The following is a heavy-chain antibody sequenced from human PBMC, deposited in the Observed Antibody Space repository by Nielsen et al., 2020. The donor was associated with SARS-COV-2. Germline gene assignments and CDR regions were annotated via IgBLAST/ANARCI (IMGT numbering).Heavy chain of an antibody. CDR1: GYSFTSYW. V-gene: IGHV5-10-1*01. Sequence: ISCKGSGYSFTSYWISWVRQMPGKGLEWMGRIDPSDSYTNYSPSFQGHVTISADKSISTAYLQWSTLKASDTAMYYCARRASPRGWYVEGDYYYYYGMDVWGQGTTVTVSS. CDR2: IDPSDSYT. CDR3: ARRASPRGWYVEGDYYYYYGMDV. D-gene: IGHD6-19*01. J-gene: IGHJ6*02.